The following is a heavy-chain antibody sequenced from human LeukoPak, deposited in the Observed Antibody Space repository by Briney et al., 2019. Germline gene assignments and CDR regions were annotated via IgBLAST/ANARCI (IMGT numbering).Heavy chain of an antibody. V-gene: IGHV4-59*01. CDR2: IYYTGST. CDR1: GGSISYYY. CDR3: ARGGTYNDILSFDP. J-gene: IGHJ5*02. D-gene: IGHD3-9*01. Sequence: SETLSLTCTVSGGSISYYYWTWIRQSPGKGLERIGQIYYTGSTYYNPSLKRRVTISVDTSRNQFSLNLTSVTAADTAAYYCARGGTYNDILSFDPWGQGTLVTVSS.